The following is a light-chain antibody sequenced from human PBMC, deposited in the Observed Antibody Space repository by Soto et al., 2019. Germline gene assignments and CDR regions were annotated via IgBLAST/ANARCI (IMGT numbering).Light chain of an antibody. CDR2: DVS. CDR3: RSYTSSSTSVV. Sequence: QSALTQPASVSGSPGQSITISCTGTSSDVGGYNYVSWYQQHPGKAPKLMIYDVSNRPSGVSNRFSGYKSGNTASLTISGLQAEDEADYYCRSYTSSSTSVVFGGGTKLTVL. J-gene: IGLJ2*01. CDR1: SSDVGGYNY. V-gene: IGLV2-14*01.